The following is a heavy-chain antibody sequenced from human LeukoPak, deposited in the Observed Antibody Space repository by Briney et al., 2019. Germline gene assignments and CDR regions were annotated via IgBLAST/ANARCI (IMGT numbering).Heavy chain of an antibody. J-gene: IGHJ5*02. D-gene: IGHD2-2*01. Sequence: ASVNVSCKASGYTFTSYAMHWVRQAPGQRLEWMGWINAGNGNTKYPQKFQGRVTITRDTSASTAYLELSSLRSEDTAVYYCAREGRCSSTSCMDWFDPWGQGTLVTVSS. CDR2: INAGNGNT. CDR3: AREGRCSSTSCMDWFDP. CDR1: GYTFTSYA. V-gene: IGHV1-3*01.